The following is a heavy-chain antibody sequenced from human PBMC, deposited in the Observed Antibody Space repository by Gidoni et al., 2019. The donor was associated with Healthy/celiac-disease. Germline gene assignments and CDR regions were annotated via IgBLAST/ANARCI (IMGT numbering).Heavy chain of an antibody. Sequence: EVQLVESGGGLVQPGGSLRLSCAASGFTFSSYSMNWVRQAPGKGLEWVSYISSSSSTIYYADSVKGRFTISRDNAKNSLYLQMNSLRDEDTAVYYCARDPGWELPEGEFDYWGQGTLVTVSS. V-gene: IGHV3-48*02. CDR3: ARDPGWELPEGEFDY. CDR2: ISSSSSTI. CDR1: GFTFSSYS. D-gene: IGHD1-26*01. J-gene: IGHJ4*02.